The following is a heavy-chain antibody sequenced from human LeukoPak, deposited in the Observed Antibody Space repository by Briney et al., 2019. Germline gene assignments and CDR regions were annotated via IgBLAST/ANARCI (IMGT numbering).Heavy chain of an antibody. CDR2: TSRDSGTI. V-gene: IGHV3-48*01. J-gene: IGHJ4*02. CDR1: GFVFSDYS. Sequence: GGSLRLSCTASGFVFSDYSMNWVRQAPGKGLEWLSYTSRDSGTIYYADSVKGRFTISRDNARNSLFLQMSRLRAEDTAVYYCASLPGAVAVDYWGQGNLVTVSS. D-gene: IGHD6-19*01. CDR3: ASLPGAVAVDY.